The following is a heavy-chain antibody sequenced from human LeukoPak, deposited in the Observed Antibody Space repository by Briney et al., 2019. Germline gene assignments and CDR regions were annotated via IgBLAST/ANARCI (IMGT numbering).Heavy chain of an antibody. J-gene: IGHJ4*02. D-gene: IGHD6-6*01. CDR1: GFTFSSYA. Sequence: GGSLRLSCAASGFTFSSYAMSWVRQAPGKGLEWVSAISGSGDSTYYADSVKGRFTISRDNSKNTLYLQMNSLRAEDTAVYYCAKDNSYSSSSTLDYWGQGTLVTVSS. V-gene: IGHV3-23*01. CDR2: ISGSGDST. CDR3: AKDNSYSSSSTLDY.